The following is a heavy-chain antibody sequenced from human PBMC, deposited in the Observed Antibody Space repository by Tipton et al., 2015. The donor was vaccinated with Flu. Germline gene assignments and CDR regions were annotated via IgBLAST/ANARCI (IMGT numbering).Heavy chain of an antibody. CDR1: SGSIRSTNYF. Sequence: TLSLTCTVSSGSIRSTNYFCAWIRQPPGKRLELIGGIYPSGTTYYNPSLKSRVTISVDTSKSQFSLKLRSVTAADTAVYYCARLSYYDVDLRNFYFDYWGLGALVTVSS. CDR2: IYPSGTT. J-gene: IGHJ4*02. D-gene: IGHD3-10*02. V-gene: IGHV4-39*01. CDR3: ARLSYYDVDLRNFYFDY.